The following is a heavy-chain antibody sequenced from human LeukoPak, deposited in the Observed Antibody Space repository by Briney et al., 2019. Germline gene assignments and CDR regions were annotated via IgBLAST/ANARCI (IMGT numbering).Heavy chain of an antibody. CDR2: ISAYNGNT. CDR1: GYTFTSYG. Sequence: ASVKVPCKASGYTFTSYGISWVRQAPGQGLEWMGWISAYNGNTNYAQKLQGRVTMTTDTSTSTAYMELRSLRSDDTAVYYCARVTGDPPYYYGMDVWGQGTTVTVSS. D-gene: IGHD7-27*01. J-gene: IGHJ6*02. CDR3: ARVTGDPPYYYGMDV. V-gene: IGHV1-18*01.